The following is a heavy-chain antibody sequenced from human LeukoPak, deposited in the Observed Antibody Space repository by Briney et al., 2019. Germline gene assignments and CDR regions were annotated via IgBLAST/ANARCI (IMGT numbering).Heavy chain of an antibody. CDR1: GYTLTELS. V-gene: IGHV1-24*01. CDR3: ATVLNPPTTVVRSWEY. J-gene: IGHJ4*02. Sequence: ASVKVSCKVSGYTLTELSMHWVRQAPGKGLEWMGGFDPEDGETIYAQKFQGRVTMTEDTSTDTAYMELSSLRSEDTAVYYCATVLNPPTTVVRSWEYWGQGTLVTVSS. D-gene: IGHD4-23*01. CDR2: FDPEDGET.